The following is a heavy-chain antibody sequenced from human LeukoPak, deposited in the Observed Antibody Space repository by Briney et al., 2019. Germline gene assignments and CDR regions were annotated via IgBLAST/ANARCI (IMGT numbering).Heavy chain of an antibody. CDR3: ARHSRVVDIVVVPAALSDY. CDR1: GYSISSGYY. D-gene: IGHD2-2*03. V-gene: IGHV4-38-2*01. Sequence: KPSETLSLTCAVSGYSISSGYYWGWIRQPAGKGLEWIGSIYHSGSTYYNPSLKSRVTISVDTSKNQCSLKLSSVTAADTAVYYCARHSRVVDIVVVPAALSDYWGQGTLVTVSS. CDR2: IYHSGST. J-gene: IGHJ4*02.